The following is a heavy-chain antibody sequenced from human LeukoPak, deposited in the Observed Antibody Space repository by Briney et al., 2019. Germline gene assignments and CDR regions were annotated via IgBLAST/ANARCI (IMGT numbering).Heavy chain of an antibody. J-gene: IGHJ3*02. CDR2: ISWNSGSI. D-gene: IGHD3-22*01. CDR3: AKAIRRITMIVVVADAFDI. Sequence: GGSLRLSCAASGFTFSSYAMHWVRQAPGKGLEWVSGISWNSGSIGYADSVKGRFTISRDNAKNSLYLQMNSLRAEDTALYYCAKAIRRITMIVVVADAFDIWGQGTMVTVSS. CDR1: GFTFSSYA. V-gene: IGHV3-9*01.